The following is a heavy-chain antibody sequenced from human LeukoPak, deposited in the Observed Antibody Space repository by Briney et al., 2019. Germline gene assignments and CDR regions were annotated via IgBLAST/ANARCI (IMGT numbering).Heavy chain of an antibody. CDR3: ARGQDIVATTPYFDY. D-gene: IGHD5-12*01. CDR1: GFTFSSHA. J-gene: IGHJ4*02. V-gene: IGHV3-30*04. Sequence: PGGSLRLSCAASGFTFSSHAMHWVSQAPGKGLEWLAFVSWDGNVKTCADSVEGRFTISRDSPKNTLYLQMNSLRAEDTAVYYCARGQDIVATTPYFDYWGQGTLVTVSS. CDR2: VSWDGNVK.